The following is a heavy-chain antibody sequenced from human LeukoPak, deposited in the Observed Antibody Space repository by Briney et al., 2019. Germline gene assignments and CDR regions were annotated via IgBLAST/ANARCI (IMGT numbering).Heavy chain of an antibody. CDR3: ARDGRITYGDWFDP. D-gene: IGHD1-14*01. Sequence: GSLRLSCAASGFTFSDYYMSWIRQPPGKGLEWIGYIYYSGSTNYNPSLKSRVTISVDTSKNQFSLKLSSVTAADTAAYYCARDGRITYGDWFDPWGQGTLVTVSS. CDR1: GFTFSDYY. V-gene: IGHV4-59*01. CDR2: IYYSGST. J-gene: IGHJ5*02.